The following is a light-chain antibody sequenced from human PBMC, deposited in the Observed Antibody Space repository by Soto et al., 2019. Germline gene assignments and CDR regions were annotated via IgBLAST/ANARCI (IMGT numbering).Light chain of an antibody. V-gene: IGLV2-14*01. CDR2: EVS. Sequence: QSALTQPASVSGSPGQSITISCTGTSSDIGGYNYVSWYQQHPGKAPKVVIYEVSNRPLGVSNRFSASKSGNTASLIISGLQADDEADYFCSSYRSTTTLGVFGTGTKLTVL. CDR1: SSDIGGYNY. J-gene: IGLJ1*01. CDR3: SSYRSTTTLGV.